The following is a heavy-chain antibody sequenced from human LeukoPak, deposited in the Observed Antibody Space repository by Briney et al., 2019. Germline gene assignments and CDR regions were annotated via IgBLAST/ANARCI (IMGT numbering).Heavy chain of an antibody. CDR2: IYYSGST. CDR1: GGSISSGGYY. V-gene: IGHV4-31*03. CDR3: ARGDSSSLSSDP. J-gene: IGHJ5*02. D-gene: IGHD6-13*01. Sequence: PSETLSLTCTVSGGSISSGGYYWSWIRQHPGKGLEWIGYIYYSGSTYYNPSLKSRVTISVDTSKNQFSLKLSSVTAADTAVYYCARGDSSSLSSDPWGQGTLVTVSS.